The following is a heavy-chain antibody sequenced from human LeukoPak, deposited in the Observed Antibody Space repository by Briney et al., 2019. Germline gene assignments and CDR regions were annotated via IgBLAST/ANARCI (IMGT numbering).Heavy chain of an antibody. CDR2: IIPIFGTA. J-gene: IGHJ4*02. CDR3: ARVKAAALPYFDS. V-gene: IGHV1-69*13. CDR1: GGTFSSYA. D-gene: IGHD6-25*01. Sequence: GASVKVSCKASGGTFSSYAISWVRQAPGQGLEWMGGIIPIFGTANYAQKFQGRVTITADESTSTAYMELSSLRSEDTAVYYCARVKAAALPYFDSSGQGTLVTVSS.